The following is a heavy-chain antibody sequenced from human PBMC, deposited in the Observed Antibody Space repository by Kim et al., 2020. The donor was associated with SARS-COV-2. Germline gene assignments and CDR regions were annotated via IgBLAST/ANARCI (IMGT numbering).Heavy chain of an antibody. D-gene: IGHD1-26*01. CDR3: AKEHTSEKWDY. CDR1: GFAFSSYA. CDR2: IYSDGTTT. J-gene: IGHJ4*02. V-gene: IGHV3-23*03. Sequence: GGSLRLSCAASGFAFSSYAMSWVRQAPGKGLEWVSVIYSDGTTTFYTDSVKGRFTVSRDNAKNTLYLQMNSLRAEDTAIYYCAKEHTSEKWDYRGQGTLVTVSS.